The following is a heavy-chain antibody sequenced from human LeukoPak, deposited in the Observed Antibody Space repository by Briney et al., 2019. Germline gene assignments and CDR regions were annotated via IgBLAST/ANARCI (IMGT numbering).Heavy chain of an antibody. CDR1: GDFFSGYY. CDR3: VRDFMYNTACTGC. V-gene: IGHV4-34*01. J-gene: IGHJ4*02. Sequence: PSETLSLTCAVYGDFFSGYYWSWIRQPPGKGLEWIGEINHSGSTNYNPSLKSRVTISLDTSKNQFSLKLSSVTAADTAVYYCVRDFMYNTACTGCWGQGTLVTVSS. D-gene: IGHD5-18*01. CDR2: INHSGST.